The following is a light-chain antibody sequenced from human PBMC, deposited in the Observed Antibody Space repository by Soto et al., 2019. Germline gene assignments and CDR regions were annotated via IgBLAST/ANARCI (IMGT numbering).Light chain of an antibody. V-gene: IGKV3-20*01. Sequence: EIVLTQSPATLSLSPGESATLSCRASQSVSRYLAWYRQKPGQAPMLLIYGASSRATGIPDRFSGSGSGTDFTLTISRLEPEDFAVYYCQQYGSSPRTFGQGTKVDI. CDR2: GAS. CDR1: QSVSRY. J-gene: IGKJ1*01. CDR3: QQYGSSPRT.